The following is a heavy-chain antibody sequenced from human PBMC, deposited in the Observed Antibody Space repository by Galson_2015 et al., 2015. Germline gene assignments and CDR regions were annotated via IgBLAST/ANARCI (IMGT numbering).Heavy chain of an antibody. V-gene: IGHV1-3*01. D-gene: IGHD2-15*01. J-gene: IGHJ5*01. CDR2: INAGNGNT. CDR1: GFTFIYYA. Sequence: SVKVSCKASGFTFIYYAIYWVRQAPGQRLEWVGCINAGNGNTKYSPRFQGRVTITRDTSASVANMELSSLIFEDTAVYYCARGWWGVDREESKSWFDSWGQGTLVTVSS. CDR3: ARGWWGVDREESKSWFDS.